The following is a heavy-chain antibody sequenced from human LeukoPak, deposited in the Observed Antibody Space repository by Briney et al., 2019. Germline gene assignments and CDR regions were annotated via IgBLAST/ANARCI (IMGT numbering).Heavy chain of an antibody. V-gene: IGHV4-4*07. CDR2: IYTSGST. D-gene: IGHD3-22*01. CDR1: GGSISSYY. Sequence: SETLSLTCTVSGGSISSYYWSWIRQPAGKGLEWIARIYTSGSTNYNPSLKSRVTMSVDTSKNQFSLKLSSVTAADTAVYYCARDTLYYYDSSGYYKRGGLDYWGQGTLVTVSS. J-gene: IGHJ4*02. CDR3: ARDTLYYYDSSGYYKRGGLDY.